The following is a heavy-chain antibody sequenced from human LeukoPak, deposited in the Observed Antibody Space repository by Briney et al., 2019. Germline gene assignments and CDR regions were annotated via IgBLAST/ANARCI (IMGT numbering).Heavy chain of an antibody. Sequence: GGSLRLSCAASGFTVSSNYMSWVRQAPGKGLEWVSVIYSGGSTYYADSVKGRFTISRDNSKNTLYLQMNSLRAEDTAVYYCAKGSAGTGRVAFDYWGQGTLVTVSS. J-gene: IGHJ4*02. CDR1: GFTVSSNY. CDR3: AKGSAGTGRVAFDY. D-gene: IGHD6-19*01. CDR2: IYSGGST. V-gene: IGHV3-66*01.